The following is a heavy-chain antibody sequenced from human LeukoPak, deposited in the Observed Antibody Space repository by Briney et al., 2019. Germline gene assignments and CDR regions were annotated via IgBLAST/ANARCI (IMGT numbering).Heavy chain of an antibody. CDR3: AKVSAAAGHGSY. CDR1: GFTFSSYA. Sequence: GGSLRLSCAASGFTFSSYAMSWVRQAPGKGLEWVSAISGSGGSTYYADSVRGRFTISRDNSKNTLYLQMNSLRAEDTAVYYCAKVSAAAGHGSYWGQGTLVTVSS. J-gene: IGHJ4*02. D-gene: IGHD6-13*01. CDR2: ISGSGGST. V-gene: IGHV3-23*01.